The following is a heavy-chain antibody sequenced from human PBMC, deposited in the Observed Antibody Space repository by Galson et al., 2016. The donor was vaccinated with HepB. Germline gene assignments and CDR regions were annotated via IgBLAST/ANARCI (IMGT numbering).Heavy chain of an antibody. Sequence: SVKVSCKASGYTFTSYGISWVRQAPGQGLEWMGWISAYNGNTNYAQKLQGRVTMTTDTSTSTAYMELRGLGSDDTAVYYCARGDVLLWFGELPNWFDPWGQGTPVTVSS. J-gene: IGHJ5*02. D-gene: IGHD3-10*01. V-gene: IGHV1-18*01. CDR2: ISAYNGNT. CDR1: GYTFTSYG. CDR3: ARGDVLLWFGELPNWFDP.